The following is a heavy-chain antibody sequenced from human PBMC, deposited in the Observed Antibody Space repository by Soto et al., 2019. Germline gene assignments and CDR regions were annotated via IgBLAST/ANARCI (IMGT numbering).Heavy chain of an antibody. V-gene: IGHV4-59*01. CDR2: IYYSGST. CDR3: ARARIAVAGNWFDP. J-gene: IGHJ5*02. CDR1: GGSISSYY. Sequence: QMQLQESGPGLVKPSETLSLTCTVSGGSISSYYWSWIRQPPGKGLEWIGYIYYSGSTNYNPSLKSRVTISVDTSKNQFSLKLSSVTAADTAVYSCARARIAVAGNWFDPWGQGTLVTVSS. D-gene: IGHD6-19*01.